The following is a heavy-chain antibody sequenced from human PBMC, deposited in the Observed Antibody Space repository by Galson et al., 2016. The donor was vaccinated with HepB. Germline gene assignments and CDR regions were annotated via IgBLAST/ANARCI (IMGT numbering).Heavy chain of an antibody. CDR3: AREGSTRNYFDP. CDR2: ISHSGST. V-gene: IGHV4-34*01. CDR1: GGSFSDYY. Sequence: ETLSLTCGVSGGSFSDYYWNWIRQSPGKGLEWIGDISHSGSTNYNPSLKSRVTISVDTSNNQFSLKMLSVTAADTAVYYCAREGSTRNYFDPWGQGTLVIVSS. D-gene: IGHD1-7*01. J-gene: IGHJ5*02.